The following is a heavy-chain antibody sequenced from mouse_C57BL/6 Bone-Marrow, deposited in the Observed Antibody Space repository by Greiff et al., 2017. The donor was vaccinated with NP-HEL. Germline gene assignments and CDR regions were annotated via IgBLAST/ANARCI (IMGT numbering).Heavy chain of an antibody. CDR2: IYPGDGDT. V-gene: IGHV1-82*01. Sequence: QVQLQQSGTELVKPGASVKISCKASGYAFSSSWMNWVKQRPGKGLEWIGRIYPGDGDTNYNGKFKGKATLTADKSSSTAYMQLSSLTSEDSAVYFCARGTTRFDYWGQGTTLTVSS. CDR3: ARGTTRFDY. J-gene: IGHJ2*01. D-gene: IGHD1-1*01. CDR1: GYAFSSSW.